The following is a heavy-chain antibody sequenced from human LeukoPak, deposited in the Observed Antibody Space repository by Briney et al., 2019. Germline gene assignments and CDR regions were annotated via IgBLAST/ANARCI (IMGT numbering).Heavy chain of an antibody. Sequence: GGSLRLSCAASGFTFSSYGMNWVRQAPGKGLEWVSGISGSGGTTYYADSVKGRFTISRDNSKNTLYLQMNSLRAEDTAVYYCARVTYGSGTYGAFDYWGQGTLVTVSS. CDR2: ISGSGGTT. CDR3: ARVTYGSGTYGAFDY. V-gene: IGHV3-23*01. D-gene: IGHD3-10*01. CDR1: GFTFSSYG. J-gene: IGHJ4*02.